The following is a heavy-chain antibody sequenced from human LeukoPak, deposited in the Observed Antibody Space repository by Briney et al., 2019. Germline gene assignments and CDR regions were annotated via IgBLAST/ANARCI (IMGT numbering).Heavy chain of an antibody. D-gene: IGHD3-22*01. J-gene: IGHJ4*02. CDR2: ISAYNGNT. CDR3: ARDRYYDSSGYSGY. CDR1: GYTFTSYG. Sequence: ASVKVSCKASGYTFTSYGISWVRQAPGQGLEWMGWISAYNGNTNYAQKLQGRVTMTTDTSTSTAYMELRRLRSDDTAVYYCARDRYYDSSGYSGYWGQGTLVTVSS. V-gene: IGHV1-18*01.